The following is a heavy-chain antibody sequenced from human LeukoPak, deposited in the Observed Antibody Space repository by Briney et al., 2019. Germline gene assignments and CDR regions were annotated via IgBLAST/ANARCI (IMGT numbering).Heavy chain of an antibody. V-gene: IGHV3-7*03. CDR3: ARGPPSTRYCSSTSCYLVY. CDR1: GFTFSSYW. D-gene: IGHD2-2*01. J-gene: IGHJ4*02. CDR2: IKQDGSEK. Sequence: GGSLRLSCAASGFTFSSYWMSWVRQAPGKGLEWVAIIKQDGSEKYYVDSVKGRFTISRDNAKNSLYLQMNSLRAEDTAVYYCARGPPSTRYCSSTSCYLVYWGQGTLVTVSS.